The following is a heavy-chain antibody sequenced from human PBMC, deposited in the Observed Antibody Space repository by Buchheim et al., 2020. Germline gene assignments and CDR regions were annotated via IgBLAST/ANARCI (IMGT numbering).Heavy chain of an antibody. CDR2: IRSSTDGGTT. CDR3: TTRWVPGNFDY. J-gene: IGHJ4*02. CDR1: EFTFTNAW. D-gene: IGHD2-2*01. V-gene: IGHV3-15*01. Sequence: EVQLVESGGDLVKPGESLRLSCAASEFTFTNAWMSWIRQAPGKGLEWVGRIRSSTDGGTTDYAVPVKGRFTISRDDSENTPYLQMNSLKTEDTAVHYCTTRWVPGNFDYWGQGTL.